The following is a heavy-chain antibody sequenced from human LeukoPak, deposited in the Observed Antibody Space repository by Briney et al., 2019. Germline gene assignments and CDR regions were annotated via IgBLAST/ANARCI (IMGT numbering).Heavy chain of an antibody. Sequence: ASVKVSCKASGYTITNNYMHWVRQAPGQGLEWMGVINPSGTGTSYAQKLQGRVTMTTDTSTSTAYMELSRLRSDDTAVYYCARGFGGDYWGQGTLVTVSS. D-gene: IGHD3-10*01. CDR2: INPSGTGT. J-gene: IGHJ4*02. CDR1: GYTITNNY. V-gene: IGHV1-46*01. CDR3: ARGFGGDY.